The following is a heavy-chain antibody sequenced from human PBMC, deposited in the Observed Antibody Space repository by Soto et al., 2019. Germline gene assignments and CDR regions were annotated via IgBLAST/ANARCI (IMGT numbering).Heavy chain of an antibody. CDR2: MNPNSGNT. D-gene: IGHD5-12*01. J-gene: IGHJ6*02. CDR1: GYTFTSYD. CDR3: AGVGYANYYYYGMDV. Sequence: ASVKVSCKASGYTFTSYDINWVRQATGQGLEWMGWMNPNSGNTGYAQKFQGRVTMTRNTSISTAYMELSSLRSEDTAVYYCAGVGYANYYYYGMDVWGQGTTVTVSS. V-gene: IGHV1-8*01.